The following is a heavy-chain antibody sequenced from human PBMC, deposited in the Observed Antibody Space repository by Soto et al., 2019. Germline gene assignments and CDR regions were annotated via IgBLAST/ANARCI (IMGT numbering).Heavy chain of an antibody. CDR3: ARVGYSSSWYKYYYMDV. D-gene: IGHD6-13*01. V-gene: IGHV3-74*01. CDR1: GFTFSSYW. CDR2: INSDGSST. J-gene: IGHJ6*03. Sequence: PGGSLRLSCAASGFTFSSYWMHWVRQAPGKGLVWVSRINSDGSSTSYADSVKGRFTISRDNAKNTLYLQMNSLRAEDTAVYYCARVGYSSSWYKYYYMDVWGKGTTVTVSS.